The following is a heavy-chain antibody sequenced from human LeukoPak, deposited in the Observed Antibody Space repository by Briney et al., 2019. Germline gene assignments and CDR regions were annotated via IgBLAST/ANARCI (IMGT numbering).Heavy chain of an antibody. V-gene: IGHV1-8*01. CDR1: GYTSTSYD. J-gene: IGHJ6*03. CDR3: ARGDYWLFNHYYYYMDV. CDR2: MNPNSGNT. D-gene: IGHD3-9*01. Sequence: ASVKVSCKASGYTSTSYDINWVRQATGQGLEWMEWMNPNSGNTGYAQKFQGRVTMTRNTSISTAYMELSSLRSEDTAVYYCARGDYWLFNHYYYYMDVWGKGATVTISS.